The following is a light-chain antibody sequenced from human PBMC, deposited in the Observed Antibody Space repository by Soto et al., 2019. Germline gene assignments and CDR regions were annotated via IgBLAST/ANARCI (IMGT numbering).Light chain of an antibody. Sequence: QSAVTQPASVSASPGQSITIPCTGTSSDVGSYNLVSWFQQHPGKVPKLLIYEGTRRPSGLSDRFSGSKSGTTASLTISGLQAEDEAHYYCYSYAGENLYVFGTGTKVTVL. CDR2: EGT. J-gene: IGLJ1*01. CDR3: YSYAGENLYV. CDR1: SSDVGSYNL. V-gene: IGLV2-23*01.